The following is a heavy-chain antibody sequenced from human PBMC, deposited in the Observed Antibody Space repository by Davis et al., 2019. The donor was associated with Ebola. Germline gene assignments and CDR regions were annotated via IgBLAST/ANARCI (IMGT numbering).Heavy chain of an antibody. V-gene: IGHV1-2*02. CDR2: INPNSGGT. D-gene: IGHD2-2*01. CDR3: ARDSGYCSSTSCSYYFDY. Sequence: ASVKVSCKASGYTFTGYYMHWVRQAPGQGLEWMGWINPNSGGTNYAQKFQGRVTMTRDTSISTAYMELSRLRSDDTAVYYCARDSGYCSSTSCSYYFDYWGQGTLVTVSS. CDR1: GYTFTGYY. J-gene: IGHJ4*02.